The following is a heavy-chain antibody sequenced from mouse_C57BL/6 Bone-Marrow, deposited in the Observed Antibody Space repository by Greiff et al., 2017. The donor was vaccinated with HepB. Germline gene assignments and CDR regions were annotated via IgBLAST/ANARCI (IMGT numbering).Heavy chain of an antibody. J-gene: IGHJ2*01. CDR2: IYPGSGST. V-gene: IGHV1-55*01. CDR3: ARRGGYYFDY. Sequence: VQLQQSGAELVKPGASVKMSCKASGYTFTSYWITWVKQRPGQGLEWIGDIYPGSGSTNYNEKFKSKATLTVNTSYSTAYMQLSSLTSEDSAVYYCARRGGYYFDYWGQGTTLTVSS. CDR1: GYTFTSYW.